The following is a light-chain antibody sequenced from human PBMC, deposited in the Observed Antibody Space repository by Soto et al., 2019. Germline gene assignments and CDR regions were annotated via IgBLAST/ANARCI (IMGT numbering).Light chain of an antibody. CDR1: QSIGTW. CDR3: QQNNRYSLT. V-gene: IGKV1-5*03. Sequence: DIQMTQSPSTLSASVGDRVTITCGASQSIGTWVAWYQQKPGKAPKLLIHQASRLESGVPSRFSGGGSGTEFTPTISSLQPDDFATSYCQQNNRYSLTFGGGTKVDIK. J-gene: IGKJ4*01. CDR2: QAS.